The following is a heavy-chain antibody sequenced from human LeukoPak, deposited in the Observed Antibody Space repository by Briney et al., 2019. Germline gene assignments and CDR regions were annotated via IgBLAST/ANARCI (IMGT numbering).Heavy chain of an antibody. CDR1: GYTFTSYY. CDR3: ARTITMVRGVPFDY. J-gene: IGHJ4*02. CDR2: INPNSGAT. D-gene: IGHD3-10*01. V-gene: IGHV1-2*02. Sequence: GASVKVSCKASGYTFTSYYMHWVRQAPGQGLEWMGWINPNSGATNYAQIFQGRVTMTRDTSISTAYMELSRLRSDDTAVYYCARTITMVRGVPFDYWGQGTLVTVSS.